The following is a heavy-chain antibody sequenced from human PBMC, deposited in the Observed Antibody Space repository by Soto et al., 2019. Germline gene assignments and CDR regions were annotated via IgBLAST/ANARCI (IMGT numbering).Heavy chain of an antibody. D-gene: IGHD3-10*02. CDR2: IYNSGST. CDR3: ARVLSGVVDHHFDY. CDR1: GGSISVYY. J-gene: IGHJ4*02. V-gene: IGHV4-59*01. Sequence: QVQLQESGPGLVKPSETLSLTCTVSGGSISVYYWSWIRQPPGKGLEWIGYIYNSGSTNSNPSLKSRVTISVDTSKHQFSLNLSSVTASDTAVYYCARVLSGVVDHHFDYWGQGTLVTVSS.